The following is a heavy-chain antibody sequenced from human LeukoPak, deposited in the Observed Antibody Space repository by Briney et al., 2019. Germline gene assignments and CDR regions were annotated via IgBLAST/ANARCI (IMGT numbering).Heavy chain of an antibody. CDR1: GGTFSSYA. CDR3: AKDAEGLAYVDTAMATYFDY. CDR2: IIPIFGTA. V-gene: IGHV1-69*13. D-gene: IGHD5-18*01. J-gene: IGHJ4*02. Sequence: ASVKVSCKASGGTFSSYAISWVRQASGQGLEWMGGIIPIFGTANYAQKFQGRVTITADESTSTAYMELSSLRSEDTAVYYCAKDAEGLAYVDTAMATYFDYWGQGTLVTVSS.